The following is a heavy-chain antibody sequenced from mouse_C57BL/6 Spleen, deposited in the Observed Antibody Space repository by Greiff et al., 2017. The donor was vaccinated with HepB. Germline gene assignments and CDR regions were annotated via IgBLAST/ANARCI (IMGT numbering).Heavy chain of an antibody. Sequence: DVMLVESGGGLVKPGGSLKLSCAASGFTFSDYGMHWVRQAPEKGLEWVAYISSCSSTIYYADTVKGRFTISRDNAKNTLFLQMTSLRSEDTAMYYCAREEITTNYYAMDYWGQGTSVTVSS. CDR3: AREEITTNYYAMDY. CDR1: GFTFSDYG. V-gene: IGHV5-17*01. J-gene: IGHJ4*01. D-gene: IGHD1-1*01. CDR2: ISSCSSTI.